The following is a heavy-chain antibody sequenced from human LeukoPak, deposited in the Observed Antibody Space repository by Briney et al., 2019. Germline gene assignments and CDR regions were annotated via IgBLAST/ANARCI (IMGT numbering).Heavy chain of an antibody. D-gene: IGHD2-15*01. CDR2: ISSSGSTI. V-gene: IGHV3-11*01. CDR1: GFTFSDYY. Sequence: PGGSLRLSCAASGFTFSDYYMSWIRQAPGKGLEWVSYISSSGSTIYYADSVKGRFTISRDNAKNSLYLQMNSLRAEDTAVYYCTRDSVCSGGSCYPYYFDYWGQGTLVTVSS. J-gene: IGHJ4*02. CDR3: TRDSVCSGGSCYPYYFDY.